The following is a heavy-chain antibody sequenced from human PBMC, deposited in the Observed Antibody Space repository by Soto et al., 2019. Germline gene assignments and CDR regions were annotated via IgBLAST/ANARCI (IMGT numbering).Heavy chain of an antibody. J-gene: IGHJ6*02. CDR3: AKAYCSSTSCDRYYYYGMDV. CDR1: GFTFDDYA. Sequence: TGGSLRLSCAASGFTFDDYAMHWVRQAPGKGLEWVSLISWDGGSTYYADSVKGRFTISRDNSKNSLYLQMNSLRAEDTALYYCAKAYCSSTSCDRYYYYGMDVWGQGTTVTVSS. CDR2: ISWDGGST. V-gene: IGHV3-43D*04. D-gene: IGHD2-2*01.